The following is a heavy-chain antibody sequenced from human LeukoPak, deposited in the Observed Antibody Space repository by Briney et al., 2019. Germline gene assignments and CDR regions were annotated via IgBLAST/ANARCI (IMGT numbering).Heavy chain of an antibody. J-gene: IGHJ4*02. CDR1: GASVSSSH. CDR3: SEGYFEPFDH. D-gene: IGHD3-22*01. Sequence: PSETLSLTCAVSGASVSSSHWNWIRQLPGKGLEWIGCLSYTGKTDYNPSLTSRVTISLDTSKNQVSLKVRSVTAADTAIYYRSEGYFEPFDHWGQGTLVTVSS. V-gene: IGHV4-59*02. CDR2: LSYTGKT.